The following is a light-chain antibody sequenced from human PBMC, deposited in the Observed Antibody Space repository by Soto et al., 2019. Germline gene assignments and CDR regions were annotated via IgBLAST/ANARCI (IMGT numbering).Light chain of an antibody. J-gene: IGLJ2*01. CDR1: SSDVGGHNF. Sequence: QSALTQPASVSGSPGQSITISCTGTSSDVGGHNFVSWYQQHPGRAPKLMIYDVRNRPSGVSNRFSGSKSANTASLTISGLQADDEADYYCSSYSSSGTLVFGGGTKVTVL. V-gene: IGLV2-14*01. CDR2: DVR. CDR3: SSYSSSGTLV.